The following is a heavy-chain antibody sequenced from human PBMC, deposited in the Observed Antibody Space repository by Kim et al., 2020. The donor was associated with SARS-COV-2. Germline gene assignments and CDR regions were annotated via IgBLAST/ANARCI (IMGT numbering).Heavy chain of an antibody. J-gene: IGHJ6*02. CDR2: IWYDGSNK. V-gene: IGHV3-33*01. D-gene: IGHD6-25*01. Sequence: GGSLRLSCAASGFTFSSYGMHWVHQAPGKGLEWVAVIWYDGSNKYYADSVKSRFSISRDNSKNTLYLQMNSLRAEDTAVYYCARDSGKDYYGMDVWGQGTTVTVSS. CDR1: GFTFSSYG. CDR3: ARDSGKDYYGMDV.